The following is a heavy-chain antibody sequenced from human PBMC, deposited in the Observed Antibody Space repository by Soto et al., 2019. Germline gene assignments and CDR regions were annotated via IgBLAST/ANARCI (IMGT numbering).Heavy chain of an antibody. V-gene: IGHV1-69*13. CDR2: IIPIFGTA. Sequence: VASVKVSCKASGGTFSSYAISWVRQAPGQGLEWMGGIIPIFGTANYAQKFQGRVTITADESTSTAYMELSSLRSEDTAVYYCARGPCSTTSCYTLGPPNYYYGMDVWGQGTTVTVSS. CDR3: ARGPCSTTSCYTLGPPNYYYGMDV. D-gene: IGHD2-2*02. CDR1: GGTFSSYA. J-gene: IGHJ6*02.